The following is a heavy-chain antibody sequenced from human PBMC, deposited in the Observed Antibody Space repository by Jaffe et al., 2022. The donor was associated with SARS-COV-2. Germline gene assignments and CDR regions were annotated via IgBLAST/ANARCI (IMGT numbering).Heavy chain of an antibody. D-gene: IGHD6-19*01. CDR1: GFTFDDYA. V-gene: IGHV3-9*01. CDR3: AKDMMEGYSSGWLGD. CDR2: ISWNSGSI. Sequence: EVQLVESGGGLVQPGRSLRLSCAASGFTFDDYAMHWVRQAPGKGLEWVSGISWNSGSIGYADSVKGRFTISRDNAKNSLYLQMNSLRAEDTALYYCAKDMMEGYSSGWLGDWGQGTLVTVSS. J-gene: IGHJ4*02.